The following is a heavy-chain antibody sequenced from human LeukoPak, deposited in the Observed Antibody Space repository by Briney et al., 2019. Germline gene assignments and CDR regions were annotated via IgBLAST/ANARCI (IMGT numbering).Heavy chain of an antibody. CDR1: GFTFSSYA. J-gene: IGHJ4*02. CDR3: AKDARTYYGSGSYSSPFDY. Sequence: HPGGSLRLSCAASGFTFSSYAMSWVRQAPGKGLEWVSAISGSGGSTYYADSVKGRFTISRDNSKNTLYLQMNSLRAEDTAVYYCAKDARTYYGSGSYSSPFDYWGQGTLVTVSS. V-gene: IGHV3-23*01. CDR2: ISGSGGST. D-gene: IGHD3-10*01.